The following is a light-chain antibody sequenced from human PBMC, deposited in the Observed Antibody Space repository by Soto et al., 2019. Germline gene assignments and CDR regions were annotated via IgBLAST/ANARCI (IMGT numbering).Light chain of an antibody. J-gene: IGLJ1*01. CDR2: EVS. CDR3: SSYTSSSTYV. Sequence: QSVLTQPASVSGSPGQSITISCTGTSSDVGGYNYVSWYQQHPGKAPKLMIYEVSNRPSGVSNRFSGSKSGNTASLTISGLQAEDEADYYCSSYTSSSTYVFGTGTQLPVL. V-gene: IGLV2-14*01. CDR1: SSDVGGYNY.